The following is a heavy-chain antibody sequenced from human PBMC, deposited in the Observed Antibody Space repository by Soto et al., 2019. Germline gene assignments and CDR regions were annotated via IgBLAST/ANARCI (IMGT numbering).Heavy chain of an antibody. CDR3: ARDSGAAESNQAYYYHGMDV. Sequence: ASVKVSCKASGYSFTGYYMHWVRQAPGQGLEWMGGIIPIFGTANYAQKFQGRVTITADESTSTAYMELSSLRSEDTAVYYCARDSGAAESNQAYYYHGMDVWGQGTTVTVSS. CDR2: IIPIFGTA. J-gene: IGHJ6*02. V-gene: IGHV1-69*13. D-gene: IGHD6-13*01. CDR1: GYSFTGYY.